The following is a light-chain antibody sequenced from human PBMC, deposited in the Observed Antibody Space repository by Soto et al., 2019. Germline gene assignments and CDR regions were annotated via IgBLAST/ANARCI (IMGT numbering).Light chain of an antibody. CDR1: QSISRW. J-gene: IGKJ2*01. Sequence: DIQMTQSPSTLSASVGDRVTITCRASQSISRWLAWYQLKPGKAPKLLIYDVSNLQSGVPLRFSGSGSGTEFTLTIGSLQPDDYAIYYCQQYSTHSTFGQGTKLEI. V-gene: IGKV1-5*01. CDR2: DVS. CDR3: QQYSTHST.